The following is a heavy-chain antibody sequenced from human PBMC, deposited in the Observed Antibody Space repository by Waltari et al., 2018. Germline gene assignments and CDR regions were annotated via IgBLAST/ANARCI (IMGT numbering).Heavy chain of an antibody. CDR2: MSYNGAT. CDR3: ATYLGASLGTAAFDV. J-gene: IGHJ3*01. Sequence: QLQLQESGPGLVKPSETLSLTCSVSGGSITSNRHYWGWLRQPPGQGLEWIGTMSYNGATYSSPSLKSRVTISRDTSKNQLSLKLGSVTAADTAVYYCATYLGASLGTAAFDVWGQGTMVTVSS. V-gene: IGHV4-39*01. CDR1: GGSITSNRHY. D-gene: IGHD1-1*01.